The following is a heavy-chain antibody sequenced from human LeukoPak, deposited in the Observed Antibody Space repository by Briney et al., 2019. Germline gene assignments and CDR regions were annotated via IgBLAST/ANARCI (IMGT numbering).Heavy chain of an antibody. CDR1: GFTFDDYA. Sequence: PGRSLRLSCAASGFTFDDYAMHWVRQAPGKGLEWVSGISWNSGSIGYADSVKGRFTISRDNAKNSLYLQMNSLRAEDTAVYYCARDHGSYYGMDVWGQGTTVTVSS. CDR2: ISWNSGSI. J-gene: IGHJ6*02. D-gene: IGHD3-10*01. V-gene: IGHV3-9*01. CDR3: ARDHGSYYGMDV.